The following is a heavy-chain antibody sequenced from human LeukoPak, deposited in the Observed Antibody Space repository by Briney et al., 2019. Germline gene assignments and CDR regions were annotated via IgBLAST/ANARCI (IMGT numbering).Heavy chain of an antibody. D-gene: IGHD3-10*01. CDR3: ASGGYYYGSGRYYNGWFDP. J-gene: IGHJ5*02. CDR2: ISYDGSNK. V-gene: IGHV3-30*03. CDR1: GFTFSSYV. Sequence: GGSLRLSCAASGFTFSSYVMHWARQAPGKGLEWVAVISYDGSNKYYADSVKGRFTISRDNSKNTLYLQMNSLRAEDTAVYYCASGGYYYGSGRYYNGWFDPWGQGTLVTVSS.